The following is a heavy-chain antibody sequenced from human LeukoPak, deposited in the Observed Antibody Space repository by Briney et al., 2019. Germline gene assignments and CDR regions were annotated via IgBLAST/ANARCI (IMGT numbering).Heavy chain of an antibody. CDR3: AKIFGVVISTYYYMDV. CDR2: ISGSGGST. J-gene: IGHJ6*03. CDR1: GFTFTSYA. D-gene: IGHD3-3*01. V-gene: IGHV3-23*01. Sequence: PGGSLRLSCAASGFTFTSYAMSWVRQAPGKGLEWVSAISGSGGSTYYADSVKGRFTISRDNSKNTLYLQMNSLRAEDTAVYYCAKIFGVVISTYYYMDVWGEGTTVTVSS.